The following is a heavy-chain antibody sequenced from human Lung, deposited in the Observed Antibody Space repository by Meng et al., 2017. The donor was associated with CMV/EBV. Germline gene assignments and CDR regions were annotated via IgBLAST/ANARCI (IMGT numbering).Heavy chain of an antibody. CDR2: TYYRSKWYN. D-gene: IGHD6-19*01. J-gene: IGHJ4*02. V-gene: IGHV6-1*01. CDR1: GDSVSSNNDA. Sequence: SXTXSLXCAISGDSVSSNNDAGNWIRQSPSRGLEWLGRTYYRSKWYNDYAVSVKSRITINPDTSKNQYSLQLNSVTPEDTAVYYCARFGTVGAGAGVYFEYWXQGTXVTGAS. CDR3: ARFGTVGAGAGVYFEY.